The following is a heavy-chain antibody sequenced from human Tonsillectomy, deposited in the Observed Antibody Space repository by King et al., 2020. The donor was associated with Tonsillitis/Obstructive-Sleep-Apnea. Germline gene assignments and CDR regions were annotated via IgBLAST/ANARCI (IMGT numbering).Heavy chain of an antibody. CDR3: ARVGTTTIRAFDI. J-gene: IGHJ3*02. D-gene: IGHD1-26*01. Sequence: VQLVESGGGLVKPGGSLRLSCAASGFTFSDYYMSWIRQAPGKGLEWVSYISSSSSYITYAESVKGRFTISRDNAKNPLYLQMNSLRAEDTAVYYCARVGTTTIRAFDIWGQGTMVTVSS. V-gene: IGHV3-11*05. CDR1: GFTFSDYY. CDR2: ISSSSSYI.